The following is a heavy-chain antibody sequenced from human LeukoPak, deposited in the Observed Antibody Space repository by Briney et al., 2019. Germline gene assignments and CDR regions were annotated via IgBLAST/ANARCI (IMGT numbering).Heavy chain of an antibody. CDR2: INPSGGST. Sequence: ASVKVSCKASGYDFISYYMHWVRQAPGQGLEWMGMINPSGGSTNYAQKFQGRVTMTRGTSTSTVYMELSSLRSEDTAVYYCAREVQGYYDSSGRIGYYFDYWGQGTLVTVSS. CDR1: GYDFISYY. CDR3: AREVQGYYDSSGRIGYYFDY. D-gene: IGHD3-22*01. V-gene: IGHV1-46*01. J-gene: IGHJ4*02.